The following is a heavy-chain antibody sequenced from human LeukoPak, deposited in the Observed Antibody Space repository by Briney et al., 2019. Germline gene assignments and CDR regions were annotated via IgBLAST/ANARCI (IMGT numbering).Heavy chain of an antibody. V-gene: IGHV3-30*18. D-gene: IGHD6-13*01. CDR2: ISYTGGSQ. Sequence: GRSLRLSCAASGFTFSNYGMHWVRQAPGKGLEWVAVISYTGGSQFSADSVKGRFTISRDDSKNTLYLQMNNLRAEDTAVYYCAKEATEYTSRALDYWGQGTLVTVSS. J-gene: IGHJ4*02. CDR3: AKEATEYTSRALDY. CDR1: GFTFSNYG.